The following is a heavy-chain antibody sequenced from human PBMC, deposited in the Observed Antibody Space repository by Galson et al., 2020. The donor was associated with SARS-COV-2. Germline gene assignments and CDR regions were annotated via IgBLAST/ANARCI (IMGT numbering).Heavy chain of an antibody. J-gene: IGHJ6*03. CDR1: GGSFSGYS. V-gene: IGHV4-34*01. CDR2: INIGGNT. D-gene: IGHD3-10*01. Sequence: SETLSLTCAVYGGSFSGYSWTWIRQPPGKGLEWIGEINIGGNTNYSPSLRSRVTLSVDASKNQFSLKLSSVTAADTALYYCARGHRGVVPSPVLGLGPYYSYYYLDVWDKGTTVTVS. CDR3: ARGHRGVVPSPVLGLGPYYSYYYLDV.